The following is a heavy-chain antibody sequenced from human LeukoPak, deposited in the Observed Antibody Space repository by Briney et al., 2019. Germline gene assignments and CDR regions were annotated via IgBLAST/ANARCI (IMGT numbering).Heavy chain of an antibody. CDR1: GYTFTSYG. D-gene: IGHD6-13*01. CDR3: ARASIIAAAGPYYFDY. V-gene: IGHV1-18*01. CDR2: ISAYNGNT. Sequence: ASVKVSCKASGYTFTSYGISWVRQAPGQGLEWMGWISAYNGNTNYAQKLQGRVTMTTDTSTSTAYMELRSLRSDDTAVYYCARASIIAAAGPYYFDYWGQGTLVTVSS. J-gene: IGHJ4*02.